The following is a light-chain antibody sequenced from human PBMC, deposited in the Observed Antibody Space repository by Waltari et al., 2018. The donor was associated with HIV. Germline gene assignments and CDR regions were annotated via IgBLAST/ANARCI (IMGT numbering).Light chain of an antibody. CDR2: EVS. V-gene: IGLV2-23*02. J-gene: IGLJ2*01. Sequence: QSALTQPASVSGSPGQSITISCTGTTSDVGPYDFVSWYQQHPGKAPKLIIFEVSERPSGVSDRFSGSKSGNTASLIISGLQADDEADYYCCSFAASSTLLFGGGTRLTVL. CDR1: TSDVGPYDF. CDR3: CSFAASSTLL.